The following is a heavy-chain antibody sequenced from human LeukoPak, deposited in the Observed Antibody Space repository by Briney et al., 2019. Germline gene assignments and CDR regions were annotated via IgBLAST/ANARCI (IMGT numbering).Heavy chain of an antibody. Sequence: PSETLSLTCSVSGASMNGHYWTWIRLSPGKGLEWIGYISDSGSTSYNPSLRSRVITALEASKTEFSLRLNSVTVADTAVYYCARVFRGAVTSNWFDPWGQGTLVTVSS. CDR1: GASMNGHY. D-gene: IGHD3-3*01. CDR2: ISDSGST. CDR3: ARVFRGAVTSNWFDP. J-gene: IGHJ5*02. V-gene: IGHV4-59*11.